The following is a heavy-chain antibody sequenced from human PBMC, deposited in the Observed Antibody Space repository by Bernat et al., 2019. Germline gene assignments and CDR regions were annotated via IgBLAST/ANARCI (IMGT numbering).Heavy chain of an antibody. V-gene: IGHV3-33*01. CDR3: AREKLLTNYYDSSGYPGRYFDY. D-gene: IGHD3-22*01. Sequence: QVQLVESGGGVVQPGRSLRLSCAASGFTFSSYGMHWVRQALGKGLEWVAVIWYDGSNKYYADSVKGRFTISRDNSKNTLYLQMNSLRAEDTAVYYCAREKLLTNYYDSSGYPGRYFDYWGQGTLVTVSS. CDR1: GFTFSSYG. J-gene: IGHJ4*02. CDR2: IWYDGSNK.